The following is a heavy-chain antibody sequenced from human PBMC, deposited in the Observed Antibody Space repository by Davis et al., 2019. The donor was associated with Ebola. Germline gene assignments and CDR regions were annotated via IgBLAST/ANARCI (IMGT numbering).Heavy chain of an antibody. CDR2: ISWNSGSI. CDR3: AKDSSRSWHYYDGMDV. D-gene: IGHD6-6*01. CDR1: GFTFDDYA. V-gene: IGHV3-9*01. J-gene: IGHJ6*02. Sequence: SLRLSCAASGFTFDDYAMHWVRQAPGKVLEWVSGISWNSGSIGYADSVKGRFTISRDNAKNSLYLQMNSLRAEDTALYYCAKDSSRSWHYYDGMDVWGQGTTVTVSS.